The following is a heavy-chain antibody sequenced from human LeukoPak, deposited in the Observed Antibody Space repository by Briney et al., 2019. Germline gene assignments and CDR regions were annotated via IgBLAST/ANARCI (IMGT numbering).Heavy chain of an antibody. D-gene: IGHD4-23*01. V-gene: IGHV4-59*12. J-gene: IGHJ4*02. Sequence: PSETLSLTCTVSGGSISSYSWSWIRQPPGKGLEWIGYIYYSGSTNYNPSLKSRVTISVDTSKNQFSLKLSSVTAADTAVYYCARGPNYGGNSKDFDYWGQGTLVTVSS. CDR1: GGSISSYS. CDR3: ARGPNYGGNSKDFDY. CDR2: IYYSGST.